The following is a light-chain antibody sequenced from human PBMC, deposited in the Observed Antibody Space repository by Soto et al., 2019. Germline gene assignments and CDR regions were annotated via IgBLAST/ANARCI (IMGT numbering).Light chain of an antibody. J-gene: IGLJ1*01. V-gene: IGLV2-14*01. Sequence: QSALTQPASVSGSPGQSITISCTVTSSDVGGYNYVSWSQQHPGKAPQLMIYEVSNRPSGVSNRFSGSKSGNTASLTISGLQAEDEADYYCSSYTSSSSDVFVTGTKLTVL. CDR3: SSYTSSSSDV. CDR1: SSDVGGYNY. CDR2: EVS.